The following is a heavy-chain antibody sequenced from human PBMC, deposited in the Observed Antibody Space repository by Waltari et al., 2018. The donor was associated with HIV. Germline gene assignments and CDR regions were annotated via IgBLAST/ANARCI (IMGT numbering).Heavy chain of an antibody. Sequence: EVQLVQSGAEVKKPGESLKISFKGSGYSFTSYWIGWVRQMPGKGLEWMGIIYSGDSDTRYSPSFQGQVTISADKSISTAYLQWSSLKASDTAMYYCARQVGYCSGGSCYPDYWGQGTLVTVSS. J-gene: IGHJ4*02. CDR2: IYSGDSDT. V-gene: IGHV5-51*01. CDR1: GYSFTSYW. CDR3: ARQVGYCSGGSCYPDY. D-gene: IGHD2-15*01.